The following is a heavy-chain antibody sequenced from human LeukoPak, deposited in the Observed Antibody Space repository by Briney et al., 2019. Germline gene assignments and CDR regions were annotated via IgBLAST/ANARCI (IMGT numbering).Heavy chain of an antibody. CDR1: GGSISSGGYY. CDR3: ARVFEYVQAFDI. CDR2: IYYSGST. Sequence: PSETLSLTCTVSGGSISSGGYYWSWIRQHPGEGLEWIGYIYYSGSTYYNPSLKSRVTISVDTSKNQFSLKLSSVTAADTAVYYCARVFEYVQAFDIWGQGTMVTVSS. J-gene: IGHJ3*02. V-gene: IGHV4-31*03. D-gene: IGHD6-6*01.